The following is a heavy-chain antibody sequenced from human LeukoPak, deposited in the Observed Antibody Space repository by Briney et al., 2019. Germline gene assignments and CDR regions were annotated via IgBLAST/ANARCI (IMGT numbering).Heavy chain of an antibody. CDR2: ISAYNCNT. CDR3: ARGYCSSTSCFVWGWFDP. J-gene: IGHJ5*02. V-gene: IGHV1-18*01. CDR1: GYTFTSYG. Sequence: ASVKVSCKASGYTFTSYGISWVRQAPGQGLEWMGWISAYNCNTNYAQKLQGRVTMTTDTSTSTAYMELRSLRSDDTAVYYCARGYCSSTSCFVWGWFDPWGQGTLVTVSS. D-gene: IGHD2-2*01.